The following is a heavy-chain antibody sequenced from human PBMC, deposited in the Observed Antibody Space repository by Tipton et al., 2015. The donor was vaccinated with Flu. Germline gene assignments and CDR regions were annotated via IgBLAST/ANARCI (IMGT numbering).Heavy chain of an antibody. V-gene: IGHV4-38-2*01. CDR2: TFHSGTT. CDR1: GYSINSGYY. CDR3: ARTYYDSFPNTRADDAFDI. Sequence: LRLSCGVSGYSINSGYYWAWLRQPPGKGLEWIGSTFHSGTTYYTPSLKSRVTMSLDAANNQFSLRLTSVTAADTAVYYCARTYYDSFPNTRADDAFDIWGQGTMVTVSS. J-gene: IGHJ3*02. D-gene: IGHD3-22*01.